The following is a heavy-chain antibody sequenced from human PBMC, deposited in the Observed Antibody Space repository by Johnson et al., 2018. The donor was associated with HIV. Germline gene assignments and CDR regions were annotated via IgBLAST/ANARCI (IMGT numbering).Heavy chain of an antibody. CDR3: AKDVEYYDANDAFDI. V-gene: IGHV3-23*04. CDR2: ISGSGGST. D-gene: IGHD3-22*01. Sequence: VQLVESGGGLVQPGRSLRLSCAASGFTFSSYAMSWVRQAPGKGLEWVSAISGSGGSTYYAASVKGRFTISRDNSKNTLYLQMNSLRAEDTALYYCAKDVEYYDANDAFDIWGQGTMVTVSS. CDR1: GFTFSSYA. J-gene: IGHJ3*02.